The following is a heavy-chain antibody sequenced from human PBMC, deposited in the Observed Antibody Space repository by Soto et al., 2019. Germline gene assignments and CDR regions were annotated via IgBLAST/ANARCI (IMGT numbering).Heavy chain of an antibody. CDR3: AKWGAAAGTT. J-gene: IGHJ4*02. Sequence: QVHLQESGPGLVKPAETLSLTCSVSGGSISSYYWCWIRLPPGTGLEWIGYVFYTGITKNNPSFKSRATISGDTSRNQFSLNLMSVTAADTAVYYCAKWGAAAGTTWGQGIRVNVSS. V-gene: IGHV4-59*01. CDR1: GGSISSYY. D-gene: IGHD6-25*01. CDR2: VFYTGIT.